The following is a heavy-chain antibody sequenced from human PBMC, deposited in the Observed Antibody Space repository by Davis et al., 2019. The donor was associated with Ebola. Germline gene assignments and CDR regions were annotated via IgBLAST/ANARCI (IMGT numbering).Heavy chain of an antibody. Sequence: PGGSLRLSCVASGFAFSSYGMHWVRQAPGRGPEWVAAISYDGNRKFYGDSVRGRFTISRDNAKNSLYLQMNSLRVEDTALYYCAKDSSGSGWSSAWGQGTVVTVSS. D-gene: IGHD6-19*01. J-gene: IGHJ3*01. V-gene: IGHV3-30*18. CDR2: ISYDGNRK. CDR3: AKDSSGSGWSSA. CDR1: GFAFSSYG.